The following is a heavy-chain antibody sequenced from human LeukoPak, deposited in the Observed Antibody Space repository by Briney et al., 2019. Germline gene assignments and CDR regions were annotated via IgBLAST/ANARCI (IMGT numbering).Heavy chain of an antibody. CDR2: ISNDGSNK. CDR1: RFTFSSYG. Sequence: WGSLRLSCAASRFTFSSYGMQGFRQAPDKGLEWVAAISNDGSNKYYADSVKGRLTMSRDNSKNPLYLQMNSLRAEDTAVYYCAKVDIVATIDAGRLVDYWGQGTLVTVSS. V-gene: IGHV3-30*18. CDR3: AKVDIVATIDAGRLVDY. D-gene: IGHD5-12*01. J-gene: IGHJ4*02.